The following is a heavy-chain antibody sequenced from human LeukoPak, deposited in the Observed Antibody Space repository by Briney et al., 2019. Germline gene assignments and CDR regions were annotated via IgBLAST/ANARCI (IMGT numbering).Heavy chain of an antibody. D-gene: IGHD6-19*01. V-gene: IGHV4-4*07. J-gene: IGHJ3*02. Sequence: SEALSLTCTVSGGSISGYYWSWIRQPAGKGLEWIGRIYTIGSTNYNPSLKIRVTMSVDTSKNQFSLKLSSVTAADTAVYYCARDHWGIAVAGTIFGAFDIWGQGTMVTVSS. CDR2: IYTIGST. CDR1: GGSISGYY. CDR3: ARDHWGIAVAGTIFGAFDI.